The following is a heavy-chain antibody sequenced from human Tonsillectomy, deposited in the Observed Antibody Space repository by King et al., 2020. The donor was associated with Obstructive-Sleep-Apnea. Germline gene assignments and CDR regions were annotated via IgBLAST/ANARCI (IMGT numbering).Heavy chain of an antibody. CDR1: GFTFSSYA. CDR3: AKDLPGGNFFDSSSHDY. Sequence: VQLVESGGGLVQPGGSLRLSCAASGFTFSSYAMTWVRQAPGKGLEWVSTISGSGGSTYYADSVEGRVTISRDNCKNTVDLQMSSLRAEDTAVYYCAKDLPGGNFFDSSSHDYWGQGTLVTVSS. CDR2: ISGSGGST. V-gene: IGHV3-23*04. D-gene: IGHD3-22*01. J-gene: IGHJ4*02.